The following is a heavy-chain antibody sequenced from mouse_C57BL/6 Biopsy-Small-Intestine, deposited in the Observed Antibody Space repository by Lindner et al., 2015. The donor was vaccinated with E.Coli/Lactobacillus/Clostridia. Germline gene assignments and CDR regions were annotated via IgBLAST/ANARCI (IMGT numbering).Heavy chain of an antibody. D-gene: IGHD1-1*02. CDR1: EYTFTNYA. J-gene: IGHJ4*01. V-gene: IGHV9-3*02. CDR2: INTNTSNP. CDR3: ARDGGQGGNWFDP. Sequence: VKVSCKTSEYTFTNYAMNWVRQAPGQGLEWMGWINTNTSNPTYAQGFTGRFVFSLDTSVSTAYLQISGLKPEDTAVYYCARDGGQGGNWFDPWGQGTLVTVSS.